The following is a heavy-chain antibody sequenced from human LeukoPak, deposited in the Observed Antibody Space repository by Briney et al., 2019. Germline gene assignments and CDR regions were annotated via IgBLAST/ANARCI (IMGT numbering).Heavy chain of an antibody. D-gene: IGHD6-13*01. CDR2: IIPIFGTA. J-gene: IGHJ6*03. Sequence: SVKVSCKASGGTFSSYTISWVRQAPGQGLEWMGRIIPIFGTANYAQKFQGRVTITADESTSTAYMELSSLRSEDTAVYYCARLGMRQQHPWSGSSYYYYYMDVWGKGTTVTVSS. CDR3: ARLGMRQQHPWSGSSYYYYYMDV. V-gene: IGHV1-69*13. CDR1: GGTFSSYT.